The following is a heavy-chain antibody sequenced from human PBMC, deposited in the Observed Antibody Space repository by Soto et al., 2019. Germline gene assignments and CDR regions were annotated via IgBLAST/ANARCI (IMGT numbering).Heavy chain of an antibody. CDR1: GFTFSSYA. D-gene: IGHD1-7*01. CDR2: ISGSGGST. J-gene: IGHJ4*02. CDR3: AKGKVRYNWNYSSDY. Sequence: EVQLLESGGGLVQPGGSLRLSCAASGFTFSSYAMSWVRQAPGKGLEWVSAISGSGGSTYYADSVKGRFTISRDNSENTLYLQMNSLRAEDTAVYYCAKGKVRYNWNYSSDYWGQGTLVTVSS. V-gene: IGHV3-23*01.